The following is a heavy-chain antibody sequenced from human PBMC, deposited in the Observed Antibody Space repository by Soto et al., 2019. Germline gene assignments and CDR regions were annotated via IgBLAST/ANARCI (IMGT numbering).Heavy chain of an antibody. CDR2: ISGSGGST. V-gene: IGHV3-23*01. CDR3: ARDSPFVAPSSGSSTREYYYYYMDV. J-gene: IGHJ6*03. CDR1: GFTFSSYA. Sequence: GGSLRLSCAASGFTFSSYAMSWVRQAPGKRLKWVPAISGSGGSTYYADSVKGQFTISRDNAKNSLYLQMNSLRAEDTAVYYCARDSPFVAPSSGSSTREYYYYYMDVWGKGTTVTVSS. D-gene: IGHD6-6*01.